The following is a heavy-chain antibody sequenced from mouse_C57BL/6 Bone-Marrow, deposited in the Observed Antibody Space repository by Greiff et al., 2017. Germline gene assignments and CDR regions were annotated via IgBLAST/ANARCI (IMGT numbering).Heavy chain of an antibody. CDR3: ARRLRHFAWFAY. J-gene: IGHJ3*01. CDR1: GYTFTDYN. D-gene: IGHD2-4*01. V-gene: IGHV1-18*01. CDR2: INPNNGGT. Sequence: VQLQQSGPELVKPGASVKIPCKASGYTFTDYNMDWVKQSPGKSLEWIGDINPNNGGTIYNQKFKGKATLTVDKPSSTAYMELRSLTSEDTAVYDSARRLRHFAWFAYWGQGTLVTVSA.